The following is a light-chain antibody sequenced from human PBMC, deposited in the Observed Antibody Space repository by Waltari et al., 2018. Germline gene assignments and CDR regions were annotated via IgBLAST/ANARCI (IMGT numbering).Light chain of an antibody. CDR3: MQGTHWPWT. CDR2: KVS. J-gene: IGKJ1*01. V-gene: IGKV2-30*01. Sequence: HSLVKSYGKTYVDWFNQSPGKSPRRLSYKVSNRDSGVPDRFSGSGSGTEFTLNINRVEAEDVGVYYCMQGTHWPWTFGQWTKVEIK. CDR1: HSLVKSYGKTY.